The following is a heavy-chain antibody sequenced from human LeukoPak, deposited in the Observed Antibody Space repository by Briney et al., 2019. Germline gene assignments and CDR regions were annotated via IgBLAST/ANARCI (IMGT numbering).Heavy chain of an antibody. Sequence: GASVKVSCKASGYTFTSYAMHWVRQAPGQRLEWMGWINAGNGNTKYSQKFQGRVTITRDTSASTAYMELSSLRSEDTAVYYCARDPYYYGSGGYYFDYWGQGTLVTVSS. D-gene: IGHD3-10*01. CDR2: INAGNGNT. J-gene: IGHJ4*02. CDR1: GYTFTSYA. CDR3: ARDPYYYGSGGYYFDY. V-gene: IGHV1-3*01.